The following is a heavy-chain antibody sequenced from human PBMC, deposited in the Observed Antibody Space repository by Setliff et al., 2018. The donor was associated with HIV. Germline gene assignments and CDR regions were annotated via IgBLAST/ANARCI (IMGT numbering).Heavy chain of an antibody. CDR2: IYHTGSA. J-gene: IGHJ4*02. CDR3: SRLYGSGHYFAFDF. D-gene: IGHD3-10*01. CDR1: GGFFSSTNW. V-gene: IGHV4-4*02. Sequence: SETLSLTCAVSGGFFSSTNWWGWVRQSPGKGLEWIGEIYHTGSANYNPSLTGRVIISVDTSNNQISLKLTSVTAADTAVYYCSRLYGSGHYFAFDFWGQGALVTVS.